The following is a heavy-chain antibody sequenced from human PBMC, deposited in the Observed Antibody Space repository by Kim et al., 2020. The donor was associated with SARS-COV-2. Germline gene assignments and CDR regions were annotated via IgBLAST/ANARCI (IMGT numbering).Heavy chain of an antibody. CDR3: TRVPPYSNSWWDAFDI. D-gene: IGHD6-13*01. V-gene: IGHV3-73*01. CDR1: GFTFSGSS. Sequence: GGSLRLSCAASGFTFSGSSMSWVRQSSGKGLEWVARIRCKANSYSTSYAASVEGRFTISRDDSKIKVYLQMHSLKTEDTDMYYCTRVPPYSNSWWDAFDIWGEGTMGTVSS. J-gene: IGHJ3*02. CDR2: IRCKANSYST.